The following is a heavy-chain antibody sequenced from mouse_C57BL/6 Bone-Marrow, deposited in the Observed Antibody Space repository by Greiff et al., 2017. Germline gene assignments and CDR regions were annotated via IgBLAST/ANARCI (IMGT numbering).Heavy chain of an antibody. J-gene: IGHJ2*01. CDR2: IYPGSGNT. CDR3: ARSLYYGNYDLFDY. Sequence: QVHVKQSGPELVKPGASVKISCKASGYSFTSYYIHWVKQRPGQGLEWIGWIYPGSGNTKYNEKFKGKATLTADTSSSTAYMQLSSLTSEDSAVYYCARSLYYGNYDLFDYWGQGTTLTVSS. V-gene: IGHV1-66*01. CDR1: GYSFTSYY. D-gene: IGHD2-1*01.